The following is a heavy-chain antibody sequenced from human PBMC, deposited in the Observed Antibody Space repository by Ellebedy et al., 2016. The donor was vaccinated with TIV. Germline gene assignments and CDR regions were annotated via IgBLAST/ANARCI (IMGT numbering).Heavy chain of an antibody. D-gene: IGHD3-3*01. V-gene: IGHV4-34*09. CDR1: GGSFSGYY. J-gene: IGHJ5*02. CDR3: ARVATIFGVVISP. Sequence: SETLSLTCAVYGGSFSGYYWSWIRQPPGKGLEWIGEINHSGSTNYNPSLKSRVTISVDTSKNQFSLKLSSVTAADTAVYYCARVATIFGVVISPWGQGTLVTVSS. CDR2: INHSGST.